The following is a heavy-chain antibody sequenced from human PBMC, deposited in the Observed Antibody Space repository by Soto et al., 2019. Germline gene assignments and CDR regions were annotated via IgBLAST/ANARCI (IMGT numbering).Heavy chain of an antibody. Sequence: KPSETLSLTCAVYGGSFSGYYWSWIRQPPGKGLEWIGEINHSGSTNYNPSLKSRVTISVDTSKNQFSLKLSSVTAADTAVYYCAREGSYSSWFDPWGQGTLVTVSS. J-gene: IGHJ5*02. V-gene: IGHV4-34*01. CDR3: AREGSYSSWFDP. CDR2: INHSGST. D-gene: IGHD2-15*01. CDR1: GGSFSGYY.